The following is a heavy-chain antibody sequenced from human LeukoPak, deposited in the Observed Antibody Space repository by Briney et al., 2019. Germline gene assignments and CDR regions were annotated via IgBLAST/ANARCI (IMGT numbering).Heavy chain of an antibody. CDR2: ISSSSSYI. CDR1: GFTFGSYS. V-gene: IGHV3-21*01. Sequence: PGGTLRLSCAASGFTFGSYSMNWVRQAPGKGLEWVSSISSSSSYIYYADSVKGRFTISRDNAKRSLYLQMNSLRAEDTAVYYCARGGRSPLDYWGQGTLVTVS. D-gene: IGHD1-1*01. J-gene: IGHJ4*02. CDR3: ARGGRSPLDY.